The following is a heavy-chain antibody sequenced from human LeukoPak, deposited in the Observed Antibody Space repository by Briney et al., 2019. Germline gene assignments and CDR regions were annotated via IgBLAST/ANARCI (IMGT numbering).Heavy chain of an antibody. CDR2: IYYSGST. V-gene: IGHV4-31*03. CDR1: GGSISSGGYY. D-gene: IGHD5-18*01. J-gene: IGHJ6*02. Sequence: SETLSLTCTVSGGSISSGGYYWSWIRQHPGKGLEWIGYIYYSGSTYYNPSLKSRVTISVDTSKNQFSLKLSSVTAADTAVYYCARGHGTAMVTDYYYGMDVWGQGTTVTVSS. CDR3: ARGHGTAMVTDYYYGMDV.